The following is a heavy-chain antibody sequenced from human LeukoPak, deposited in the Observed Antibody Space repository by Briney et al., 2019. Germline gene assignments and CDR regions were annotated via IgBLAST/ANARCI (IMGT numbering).Heavy chain of an antibody. Sequence: GGSLRLSCAASGFTFSNAWMSWVRQAPGKGLEWVGRIKSKTDGGTTDYAAPVKGRFTISRDDSKNTLYLQMNSLKTEDTAVYYCTTPLYDSSGYYPPSGYWGQGTLVTVSS. CDR1: GFTFSNAW. J-gene: IGHJ4*02. CDR3: TTPLYDSSGYYPPSGY. D-gene: IGHD3-22*01. CDR2: IKSKTDGGTT. V-gene: IGHV3-15*01.